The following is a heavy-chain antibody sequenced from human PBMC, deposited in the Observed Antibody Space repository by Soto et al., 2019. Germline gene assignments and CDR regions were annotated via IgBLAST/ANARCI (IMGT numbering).Heavy chain of an antibody. CDR1: GYTFTSYD. D-gene: IGHD6-19*01. J-gene: IGHJ4*02. Sequence: QVQLVQSGAEVKKPGASVKVSCKASGYTFTSYDINWVRQATGQGLEWMGWMNANSGNTGYAQKCQGRVTDNRSTTITTADMELSSLRSEDTAVYDYARERSSGWLDYWGQGTLVTVSS. CDR2: MNANSGNT. CDR3: ARERSSGWLDY. V-gene: IGHV1-8*01.